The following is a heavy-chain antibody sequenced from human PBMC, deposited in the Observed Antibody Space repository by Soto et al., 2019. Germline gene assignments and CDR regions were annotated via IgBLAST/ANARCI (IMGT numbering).Heavy chain of an antibody. CDR1: GGSISNYY. Sequence: SGTLSLTCTVSGGSISNYYWSWNRQPPGKGLEWIGYIYYSGSTNYNPSLKSRVTISVDTSKNQFSLKLSSVTAADTAVYYCARAQGSGFLVSWAQGTLVTVSS. CDR2: IYYSGST. J-gene: IGHJ4*02. CDR3: ARAQGSGFLVS. D-gene: IGHD3-10*01. V-gene: IGHV4-59*08.